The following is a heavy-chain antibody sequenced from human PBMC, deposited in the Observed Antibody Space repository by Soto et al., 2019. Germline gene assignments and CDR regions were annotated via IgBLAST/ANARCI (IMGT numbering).Heavy chain of an antibody. D-gene: IGHD3-22*01. V-gene: IGHV5-51*01. J-gene: IGHJ4*02. CDR3: ARDTFSGDSSGPHY. CDR2: IYPGDSDT. CDR1: GYSFSRYW. Sequence: LVESLKISGKGSGYSFSRYWIAWVRETPGKGLEWMGLIYPGDSDTRYSPSFQGQVTISADKSITTAYLQWSSLKASDTAIYYCARDTFSGDSSGPHYWGQGTLVTVSS.